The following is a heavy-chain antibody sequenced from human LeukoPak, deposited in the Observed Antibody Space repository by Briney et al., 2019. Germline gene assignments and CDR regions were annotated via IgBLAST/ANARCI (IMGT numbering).Heavy chain of an antibody. Sequence: GGSLRLSCAASGSAFSTYAMTWVRQAPEKGLQWVSTISTSGRATYYADSVEGRFTISRDNSKNTLYLQMNSLRADDTAVYYCAKARGSSVCEQFDYWGQGTQVTVSP. CDR1: GSAFSTYA. D-gene: IGHD5/OR15-5a*01. V-gene: IGHV3-23*01. CDR2: ISTSGRAT. CDR3: AKARGSSVCEQFDY. J-gene: IGHJ4*02.